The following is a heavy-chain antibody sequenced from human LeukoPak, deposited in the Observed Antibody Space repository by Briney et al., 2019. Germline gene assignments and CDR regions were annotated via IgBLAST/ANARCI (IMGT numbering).Heavy chain of an antibody. Sequence: ESGGSLRLSSAASGFTFDDYAMHWVRQAPGKGLEWVSGINWNSGVIGYADSVKGRFTISRDNAKNSLYLQMDSLTTEDTALYYCATSTWFAELSPFDYWGQGTLVTVSS. J-gene: IGHJ4*02. CDR3: ATSTWFAELSPFDY. D-gene: IGHD3-10*01. CDR1: GFTFDDYA. CDR2: INWNSGVI. V-gene: IGHV3-9*01.